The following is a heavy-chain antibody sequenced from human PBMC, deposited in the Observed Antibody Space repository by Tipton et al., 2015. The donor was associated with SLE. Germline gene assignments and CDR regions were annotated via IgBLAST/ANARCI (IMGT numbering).Heavy chain of an antibody. Sequence: QVQLVQSGAEVKKPGSSVKVSCKASGGTFTSYAINWVRQAPGQGLEWMGGIISMSGTTKYAQKFQGRVTLTADESTSTAYMELSSLRSEDTAVYYCAKGFLTIFGGHYYYGLDVWGQGTTVTVSS. V-gene: IGHV1-69*01. J-gene: IGHJ6*02. D-gene: IGHD3-3*01. CDR3: AKGFLTIFGGHYYYGLDV. CDR1: GGTFTSYA. CDR2: IISMSGTT.